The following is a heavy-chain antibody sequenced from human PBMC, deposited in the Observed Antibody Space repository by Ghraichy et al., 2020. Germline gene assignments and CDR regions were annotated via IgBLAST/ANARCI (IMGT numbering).Heavy chain of an antibody. Sequence: SETLSLTCTVSDGSISTYYWSWIRQPPGKGLEWIGYIHYSGSTSYSPSPSSRVTILVDTSKNQPSLRLTSVTAADTAVYYCAREYSSFDYWGQGTLVTVSS. J-gene: IGHJ4*02. CDR2: IHYSGST. D-gene: IGHD2-15*01. CDR1: DGSISTYY. V-gene: IGHV4-59*01. CDR3: AREYSSFDY.